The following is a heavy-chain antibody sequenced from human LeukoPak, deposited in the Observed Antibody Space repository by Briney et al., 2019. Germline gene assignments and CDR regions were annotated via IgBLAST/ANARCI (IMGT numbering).Heavy chain of an antibody. CDR3: ARRSMTTVDY. D-gene: IGHD4-11*01. V-gene: IGHV4-31*03. CDR2: IYYSGGT. CDR1: GGSISSGGYY. J-gene: IGHJ4*02. Sequence: SQTLSLTCTVSGGSISSGGYYWSWIRQHPGKGLEWIGYIYYSGGTYYNPSLKSRVTISVGTSKNQISLKMSSVTAADTAVYYCARRSMTTVDYWGQGTLVTVSS.